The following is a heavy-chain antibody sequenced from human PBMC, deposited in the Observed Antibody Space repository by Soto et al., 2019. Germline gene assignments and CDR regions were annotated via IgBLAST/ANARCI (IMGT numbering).Heavy chain of an antibody. Sequence: GGSLRLSCAASGFTFSSYSMSWVRQAPGKGLEWVSSISRSAGNTYYADSVKGRFTISRDNAKNSMYLQMNSLRAEDTAVYYCARDQVPGLDAFDIWGQGTMVTVSS. J-gene: IGHJ3*02. CDR1: GFTFSSYS. CDR3: ARDQVPGLDAFDI. CDR2: ISRSAGNT. V-gene: IGHV3-21*01.